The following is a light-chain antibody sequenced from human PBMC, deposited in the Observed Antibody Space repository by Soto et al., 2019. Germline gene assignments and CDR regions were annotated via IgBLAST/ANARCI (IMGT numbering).Light chain of an antibody. V-gene: IGLV4-69*01. Sequence: QLVLTQSPSASASLGASVKLTCTLSSGHSRYTIAWHQQQPEKGPRYLMKVNSDGSHSYGDGIPDRFSGSSSGAERYLTISSLQSEDEADYYCQTWGTGFHVVFGGGTKLTVL. CDR3: QTWGTGFHVV. J-gene: IGLJ2*01. CDR1: SGHSRYT. CDR2: VNSDGSH.